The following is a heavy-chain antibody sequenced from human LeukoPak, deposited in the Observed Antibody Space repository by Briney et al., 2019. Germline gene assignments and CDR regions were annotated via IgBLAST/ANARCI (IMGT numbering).Heavy chain of an antibody. Sequence: GGFLRLSCAASGFTFSSYWMSWVRQAPGKGLEWVANIKQDGSEKYYVDSVKGRFTISRDNAKNSLYLQMNSLRAEDTAVYYCARAEHDYGDHFDYWGQGTLVTVSS. CDR2: IKQDGSEK. J-gene: IGHJ4*02. V-gene: IGHV3-7*01. CDR1: GFTFSSYW. CDR3: ARAEHDYGDHFDY. D-gene: IGHD4-17*01.